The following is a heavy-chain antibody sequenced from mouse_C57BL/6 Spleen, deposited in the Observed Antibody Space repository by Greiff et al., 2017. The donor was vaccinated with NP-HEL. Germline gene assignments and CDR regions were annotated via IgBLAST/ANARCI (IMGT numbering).Heavy chain of an antibody. V-gene: IGHV1-55*01. CDR3: ARRDYSKAWFAY. CDR1: GYTFTSYW. D-gene: IGHD2-5*01. Sequence: QVQLQQPGAELVKPGASVKMSCKASGYTFTSYWITWVKQRPGQGLEWIGDIYPGSGSTNYNEKFTSKATLTVDTSSSTAYMQLSSLTSEDSAVYYCARRDYSKAWFAYWGQGTLVTVSA. J-gene: IGHJ3*01. CDR2: IYPGSGST.